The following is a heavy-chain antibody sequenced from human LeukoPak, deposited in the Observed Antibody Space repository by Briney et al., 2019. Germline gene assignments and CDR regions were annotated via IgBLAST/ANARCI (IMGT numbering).Heavy chain of an antibody. CDR3: VTDIRSGWRNF. D-gene: IGHD6-19*01. J-gene: IGHJ4*02. CDR2: FDPENGEA. CDR1: GYTLTESS. Sequence: ASVKVSCKVSGYTLTESSIHWVRQAPGEGLEWMGGFDPENGEAIYAQKIQGRVTMTEDTPIDTAYIELRSLRSDDTAVYYCVTDIRSGWRNFWGQGTLITVSS. V-gene: IGHV1-24*01.